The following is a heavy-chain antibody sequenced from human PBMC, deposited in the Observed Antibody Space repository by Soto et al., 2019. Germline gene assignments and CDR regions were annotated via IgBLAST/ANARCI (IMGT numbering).Heavy chain of an antibody. CDR3: ARAYYVLTYDAFDI. Sequence: SESLSLSYTVSGASISSSSYYWLLFRQPPGKGLEWIGSIYYSGSTYYNPSLKSRVTISVDTSKNQFSLKLSSVTAADTAVYYCARAYYVLTYDAFDIWGQGTMVT. CDR2: IYYSGST. V-gene: IGHV4-39*01. D-gene: IGHD3-22*01. CDR1: GASISSSSYY. J-gene: IGHJ3*02.